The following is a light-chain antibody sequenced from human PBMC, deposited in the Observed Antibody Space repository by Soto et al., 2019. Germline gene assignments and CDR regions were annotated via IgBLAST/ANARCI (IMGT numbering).Light chain of an antibody. Sequence: IVMTKSAAALSVTPGERATLSCMASQSVSRYLAWYQQKPGQAPRLLIYDASNRATGIPARFSGSGSGTDFTLTVSSLEPEDFAVYYCQQRGNWPPTFGHGTKV. CDR2: DAS. CDR3: QQRGNWPPT. V-gene: IGKV3-11*01. J-gene: IGKJ1*01. CDR1: QSVSRY.